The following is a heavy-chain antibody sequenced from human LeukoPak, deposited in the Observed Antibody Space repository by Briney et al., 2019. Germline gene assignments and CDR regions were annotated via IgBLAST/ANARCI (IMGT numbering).Heavy chain of an antibody. D-gene: IGHD3-22*01. J-gene: IGHJ4*02. CDR1: GITLSNYG. CDR3: AKRGVVIRVILVGFHKEAYYFDS. V-gene: IGHV3-23*01. CDR2: ISGSGGST. Sequence: GGSLRLSCAVSGITLSNYGMSWVRQAPGKGLEWVAGISGSGGSTNYADSVKGRFTISRDNRKNTLYLQMNSPRAEDTAVYFCAKRGVVIRVILVGFHKEAYYFDSWGQGALVTVSS.